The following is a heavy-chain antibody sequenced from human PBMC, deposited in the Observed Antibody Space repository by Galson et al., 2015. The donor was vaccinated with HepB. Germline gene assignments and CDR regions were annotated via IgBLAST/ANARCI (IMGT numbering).Heavy chain of an antibody. V-gene: IGHV3-49*04. CDR2: IRSKAYGGTT. D-gene: IGHD3-22*01. J-gene: IGHJ3*02. CDR1: GFTFGDYA. CDR3: TRVEPDYYDSSGYQRRGAFDI. Sequence: SLRLSCAASGFTFGDYAMSWVRQAPGKGLEWVGFIRSKAYGGTTEYAASVKGRFTISRDDSKSIAYLQMNSLKTEDTAVYYCTRVEPDYYDSSGYQRRGAFDIWGQGTMVTVSS.